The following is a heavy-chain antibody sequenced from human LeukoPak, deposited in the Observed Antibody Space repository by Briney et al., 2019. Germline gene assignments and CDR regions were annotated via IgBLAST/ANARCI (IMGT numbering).Heavy chain of an antibody. CDR1: GGSISSYY. CDR2: IYYSGST. CDR3: AALPDCSSTSCYGFDP. D-gene: IGHD2-2*01. J-gene: IGHJ5*02. V-gene: IGHV4-59*08. Sequence: PSETLSLTCTVSGGSISSYYWSWIRQPPGKGLGWIGYIYYSGSTNYNPSLKSRVTISVDTSKNQFSLKLSSVTAADTAVYYCAALPDCSSTSCYGFDPWGQGTLVTVSS.